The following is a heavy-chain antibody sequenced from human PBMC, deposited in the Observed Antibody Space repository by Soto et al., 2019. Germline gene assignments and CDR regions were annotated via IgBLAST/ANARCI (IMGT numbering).Heavy chain of an antibody. V-gene: IGHV4-38-2*01. CDR1: GYAISSGFY. CDR2: IYCTGTT. D-gene: IGHD3-10*01. J-gene: IGHJ4*02. Sequence: PSETLSLTCDVSGYAISSGFYWAWIRQPPGKRLEWIGNIYCTGTTSYNPSLKTRVTMSVDTSKNQFSLRLSSVTAADTAVFYCARVRRIGMSGSPGDSWGQGTQVTVSS. CDR3: ARVRRIGMSGSPGDS.